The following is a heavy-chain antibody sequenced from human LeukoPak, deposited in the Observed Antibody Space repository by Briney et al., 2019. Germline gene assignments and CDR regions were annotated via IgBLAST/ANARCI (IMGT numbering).Heavy chain of an antibody. D-gene: IGHD2-2*02. V-gene: IGHV3-30*04. CDR1: GFTFSGYA. Sequence: GRSLRLSCAASGFTFSGYAMHWVRQAPGKGLEWVAVASYDGINKYYADSVKGRFTISRDNSKNTLFLQLNSLRTEDTAVHHCAPGSLGYCDSTSCFTQFDFWGQGTLVTVSS. CDR3: APGSLGYCDSTSCFTQFDF. CDR2: ASYDGINK. J-gene: IGHJ4*02.